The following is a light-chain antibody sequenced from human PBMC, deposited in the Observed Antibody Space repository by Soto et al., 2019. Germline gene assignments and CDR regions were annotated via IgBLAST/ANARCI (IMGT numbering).Light chain of an antibody. Sequence: EIVLTQSPVTLSLSRVERASLSCMASQSVSSSYLAWYQQKPGQAPRLLIYGASNRATGIPDRFSGSGSGTDFTLTISRLEPEDFAVYYCQQYGSSGTFGQGTKVDIK. V-gene: IGKV3-20*01. CDR3: QQYGSSGT. CDR1: QSVSSSY. CDR2: GAS. J-gene: IGKJ1*01.